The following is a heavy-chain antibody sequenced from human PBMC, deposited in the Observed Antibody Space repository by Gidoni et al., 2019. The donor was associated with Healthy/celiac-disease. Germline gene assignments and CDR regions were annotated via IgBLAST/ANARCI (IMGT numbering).Heavy chain of an antibody. V-gene: IGHV3-23*01. Sequence: EVQLLESGGGLVQPGGSLRLSCAASGFSFSSYAMSWVRQAPGKGLEWVSAISGSGGSTYYADSVKGRFTISRDNSKNTLYLQMNSLRAEDTAVYYCAKDPVLREVGEGFDYWGQGTLVTVSS. J-gene: IGHJ4*02. CDR1: GFSFSSYA. CDR2: ISGSGGST. D-gene: IGHD3-10*01. CDR3: AKDPVLREVGEGFDY.